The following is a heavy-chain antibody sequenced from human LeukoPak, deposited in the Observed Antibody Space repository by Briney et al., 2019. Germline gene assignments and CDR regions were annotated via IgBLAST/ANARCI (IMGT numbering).Heavy chain of an antibody. J-gene: IGHJ4*02. D-gene: IGHD3-16*02. CDR1: GFTFSSYG. CDR3: AKVLLRLGELSPFDY. V-gene: IGHV3-30*18. CDR2: ISYDGSNK. Sequence: GGSLRLSCAASGFTFSSYGMHWVRQAPGKGLEWVAVISYDGSNKYYADSVKGRFTISRDNSKNTLYLQMNSPRAEDTAVYYCAKVLLRLGELSPFDYWGQGTLVTVSS.